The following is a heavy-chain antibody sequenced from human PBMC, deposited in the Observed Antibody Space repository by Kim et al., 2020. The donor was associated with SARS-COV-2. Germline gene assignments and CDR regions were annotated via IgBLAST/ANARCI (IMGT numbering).Heavy chain of an antibody. CDR3: ARDLGNGLFDP. Sequence: GGSLRLSCVASGFTFSTNWMSWVRQAPGKGLEWVASINQDGSEKYYVDSVKGPFTISRDNAKNSLYLQMNSLRVEDTAVYYCARDLGNGLFDPWGQGTLVTVSS. D-gene: IGHD7-27*01. J-gene: IGHJ5*02. V-gene: IGHV3-7*03. CDR2: INQDGSEK. CDR1: GFTFSTNW.